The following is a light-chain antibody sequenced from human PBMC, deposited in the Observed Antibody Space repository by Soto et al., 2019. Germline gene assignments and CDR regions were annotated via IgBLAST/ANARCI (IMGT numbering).Light chain of an antibody. CDR2: DNN. CDR1: NSNIGAGYD. V-gene: IGLV1-40*01. Sequence: QSVLTQPPSVSGAPGQRVTISCTGSNSNIGAGYDVHWYQQLPGTAPKLLIYDNNNRPSGVPDRFSGSKSGTSASLAITGLQAEDEADYYCQSYDRSLSGSRVIFGGGTKLTVL. J-gene: IGLJ2*01. CDR3: QSYDRSLSGSRVI.